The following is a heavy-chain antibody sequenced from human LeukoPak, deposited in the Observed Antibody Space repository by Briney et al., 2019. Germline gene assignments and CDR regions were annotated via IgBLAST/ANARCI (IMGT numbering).Heavy chain of an antibody. CDR2: ISRNGSRT. J-gene: IGHJ4*02. CDR1: GFTFSTYA. V-gene: IGHV3-64*04. D-gene: IGHD3-22*01. CDR3: ARDSAYDSSGPFDY. Sequence: PGGSLRLSCSASGFTFSTYAMHWVRQAPGKGLEYVSAISRNGSRTYYADSVKGRFTISRDNAKNSVYLQMNSLRAEDTAVFYCARDSAYDSSGPFDYWGQGNLVTVSS.